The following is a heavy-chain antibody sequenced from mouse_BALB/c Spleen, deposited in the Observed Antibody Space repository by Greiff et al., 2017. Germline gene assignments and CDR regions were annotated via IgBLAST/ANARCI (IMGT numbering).Heavy chain of an antibody. Sequence: VQLQQPGADLVKPGASVKLSCKASGYTFTSYWMHWVKQRPGQGLEWIGEINPSNGRTNYNEKFKSKATLTVDKSSSTAYMQLSSLTSEDSAVYYCARPARGMDYWGQGTSVTVSS. D-gene: IGHD3-1*01. CDR3: ARPARGMDY. CDR1: GYTFTSYW. J-gene: IGHJ4*01. V-gene: IGHV1S81*02. CDR2: INPSNGRT.